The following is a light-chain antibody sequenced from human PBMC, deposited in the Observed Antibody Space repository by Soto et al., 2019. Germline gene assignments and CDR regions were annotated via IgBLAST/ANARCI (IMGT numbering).Light chain of an antibody. CDR2: GAS. CDR3: QQTFSSPLYT. CDR1: QSVSSSY. V-gene: IGKV3-20*01. J-gene: IGKJ2*01. Sequence: IVLTQSPGTLSLSPGERATLSCRTSQSVSSSYLAWYQQKPGQAPRLLTYGASSRATGIPDRFSGSGSRTDFTLTISRLEPEDFAAYYCQQTFSSPLYTFGQGTKLEIK.